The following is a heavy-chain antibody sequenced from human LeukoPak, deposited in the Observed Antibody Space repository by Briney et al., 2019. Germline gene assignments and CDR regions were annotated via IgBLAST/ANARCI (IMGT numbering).Heavy chain of an antibody. Sequence: SETLSLTCAVSGGSISSGGYYWSWIRQPPGKGLEWIGYIYYSGSTNYNPSLKSRVTISVDTSKNQFSLKLSSVTAADTAVYYCARHNVLRFLEWPSRNNAFDIWGQGTMVTVSS. J-gene: IGHJ3*02. CDR2: IYYSGST. V-gene: IGHV4-61*08. CDR3: ARHNVLRFLEWPSRNNAFDI. CDR1: GGSISSGGYY. D-gene: IGHD3-3*01.